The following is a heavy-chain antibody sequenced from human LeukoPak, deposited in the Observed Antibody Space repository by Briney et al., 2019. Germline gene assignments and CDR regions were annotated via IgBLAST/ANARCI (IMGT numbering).Heavy chain of an antibody. V-gene: IGHV1-46*01. CDR3: ARVGATYSGDP. J-gene: IGHJ5*02. D-gene: IGHD1-26*01. Sequence: GASVKVSCKASGYTFTSYYMHWVRQAPGQGLEWMGIINPSGGSTSYAQKFQGRITMTRDTSISTAYMELSRLRSDDTAVYYCARVGATYSGDPWGQGTLVTVSS. CDR1: GYTFTSYY. CDR2: INPSGGST.